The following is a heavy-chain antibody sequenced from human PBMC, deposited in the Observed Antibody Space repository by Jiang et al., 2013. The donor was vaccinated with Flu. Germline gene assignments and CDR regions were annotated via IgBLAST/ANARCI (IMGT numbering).Heavy chain of an antibody. D-gene: IGHD3-10*01. V-gene: IGHV4-34*01. J-gene: IGHJ4*02. CDR3: ARVGPSDGSGSSNEY. CDR1: GGSFSGYY. Sequence: LLKPSETLSLTCAVYGGSFSGYYWSWIRQPPGKGLEWIGEINHSGNTNYNPSLKSRVTISVDTSEDQFSLQLRSVTAADTAVYYCARVGPSDGSGSSNEYWSQGTLVTVSS. CDR2: INHSGNT.